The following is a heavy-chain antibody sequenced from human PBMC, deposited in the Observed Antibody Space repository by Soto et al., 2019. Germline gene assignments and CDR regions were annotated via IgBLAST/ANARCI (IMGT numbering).Heavy chain of an antibody. J-gene: IGHJ4*02. CDR2: IYTSGST. CDR1: RGSISSYY. Sequence: SETLSLTCTVSRGSISSYYWSWIRQPAGKGLQWIGRIYTSGSTNYNPSLKSRVTMSVDTSKNQLSLKLSSVTAADTAVYYCARACSSTSCYDVFDSWGQGTLVTVSS. D-gene: IGHD2-2*01. V-gene: IGHV4-4*07. CDR3: ARACSSTSCYDVFDS.